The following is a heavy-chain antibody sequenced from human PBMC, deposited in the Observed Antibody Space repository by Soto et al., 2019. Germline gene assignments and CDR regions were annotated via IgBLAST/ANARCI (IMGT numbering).Heavy chain of an antibody. CDR2: ISAYNGTL. CDR3: ARDGISRAAPFEI. CDR1: GYTFINYG. J-gene: IGHJ3*02. D-gene: IGHD1-20*01. V-gene: IGHV1-18*01. Sequence: QVQLVQSGAEVKMPGASVKVSCKASGYTFINYGISWVRQAPGQGLEWMGRISAYNGTLNYAQKIQGRVTMTTEAATTTADMGLRTLRSDDTAVYYYARDGISRAAPFEIWVQGAMVTVSS.